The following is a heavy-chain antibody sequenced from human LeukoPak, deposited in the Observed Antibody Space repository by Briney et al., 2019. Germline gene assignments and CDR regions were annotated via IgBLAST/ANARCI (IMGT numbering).Heavy chain of an antibody. V-gene: IGHV4-30-2*01. D-gene: IGHD3-10*01. Sequence: SQTLSLTCAVSGGSISSGGYSWSWIRQPPGKGLEWIGYIYHSGSTYYNPSLKSRVTISVDRSKNQFSLKLSSVTAADTAVYYCARAKWFGELWYWGQGTLVTVSS. CDR2: IYHSGST. J-gene: IGHJ4*02. CDR3: ARAKWFGELWY. CDR1: GGSISSGGYS.